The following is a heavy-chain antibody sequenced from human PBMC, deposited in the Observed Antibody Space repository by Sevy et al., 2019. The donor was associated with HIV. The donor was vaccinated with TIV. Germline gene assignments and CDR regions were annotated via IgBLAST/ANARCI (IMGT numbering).Heavy chain of an antibody. CDR1: GFTFSNYW. D-gene: IGHD3-22*01. Sequence: GGSLRLSCAASGFTFSNYWMTWVRLAPGKGLEWVANIKQDGSEKHYVDSVKGRFTISRDNAKNSLYLQMNSLRAEDTAVYYCARDLYYDDTGAYFDFDYWGQGTLVTVSS. V-gene: IGHV3-7*01. J-gene: IGHJ4*02. CDR3: ARDLYYDDTGAYFDFDY. CDR2: IKQDGSEK.